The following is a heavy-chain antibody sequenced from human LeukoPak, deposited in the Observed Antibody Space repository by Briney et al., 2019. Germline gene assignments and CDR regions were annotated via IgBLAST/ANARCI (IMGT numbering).Heavy chain of an antibody. CDR2: ISGSGGST. V-gene: IGHV3-23*01. CDR1: GFTFSSYA. Sequence: GGSLRLSCAASGFTFSSYAMSWVRQAPGKGLEWVSAISGSGGSTYYADSVKGRFTISRDNSKNTLYLQTNSLRAEDTAVYYCAKDRSPYSSSWYPFDYWGQGTLVTVSS. CDR3: AKDRSPYSSSWYPFDY. D-gene: IGHD6-13*01. J-gene: IGHJ4*02.